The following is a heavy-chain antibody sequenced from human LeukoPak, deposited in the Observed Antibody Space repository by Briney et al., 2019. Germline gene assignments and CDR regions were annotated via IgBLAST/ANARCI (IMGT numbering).Heavy chain of an antibody. CDR1: GFTFSSYG. CDR2: ISSSSSYI. Sequence: PGGSLRLSCAASGFTFSSYGMHWVRQAPGKGLEWVSSISSSSSYIYYADSVKGRFTISRDNAKNSLYLQMNSLRAEDTAVYYCARVDILTGYYGFDPWGQGTLVTVSS. V-gene: IGHV3-21*01. CDR3: ARVDILTGYYGFDP. D-gene: IGHD3-9*01. J-gene: IGHJ5*02.